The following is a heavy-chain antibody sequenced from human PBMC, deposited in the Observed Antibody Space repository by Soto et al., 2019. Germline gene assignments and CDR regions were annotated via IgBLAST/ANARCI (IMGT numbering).Heavy chain of an antibody. CDR1: GGTFGSYA. CDR3: ERENYSSRYYYGSFDY. V-gene: IGHV1-69*06. Sequence: QVQLVQSGAEVKQPGSSVKVSCKASGGTFGSYAISWVRQAPGQGLEWMGGLIPIFGTANYAQKFAGRVTITADKSTSKAYKELRSLRSEDTAVYHCERENYSSRYYYGSFDYWGQGTPVTVSS. J-gene: IGHJ4*02. CDR2: LIPIFGTA. D-gene: IGHD3-22*01.